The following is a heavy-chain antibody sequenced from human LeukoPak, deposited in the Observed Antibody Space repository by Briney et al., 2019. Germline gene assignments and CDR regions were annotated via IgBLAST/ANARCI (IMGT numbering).Heavy chain of an antibody. Sequence: SSETLSLTCTVSGGSISSGDYYWSWIRQPAGKGLEWIGRIYTSGSTNYNPSLKSRVTISVDTSKNQFSLKLSSVTAADTAVYYCARALPAAGMGYFDYWGQGTLVTVSS. CDR3: ARALPAAGMGYFDY. CDR1: GGSISSGDYY. CDR2: IYTSGST. V-gene: IGHV4-61*02. D-gene: IGHD6-13*01. J-gene: IGHJ4*02.